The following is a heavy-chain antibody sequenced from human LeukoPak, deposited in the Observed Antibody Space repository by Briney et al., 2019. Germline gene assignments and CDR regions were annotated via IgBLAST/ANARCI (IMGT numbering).Heavy chain of an antibody. D-gene: IGHD3-22*01. V-gene: IGHV3-69-1*01. CDR1: GFSVSNYY. CDR2: IRDSGET. CDR3: ARDWLAGNPYHAFDL. J-gene: IGHJ3*01. Sequence: GGSLRLSCAGSGFSVSNYYMSWVRQAPGKGLEWVSLIRDSGETFYADSVKGRFTIPRDNAKNSLYLQMNSLRAEDTAVYYCARDWLAGNPYHAFDLWGKGTMVTVSS.